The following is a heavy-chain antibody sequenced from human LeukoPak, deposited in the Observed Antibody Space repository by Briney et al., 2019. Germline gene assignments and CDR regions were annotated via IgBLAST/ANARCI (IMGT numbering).Heavy chain of an antibody. D-gene: IGHD2-15*01. Sequence: ASVKVSCKASGYSFTGYYMHWVRQAPGQGLEWMGWINVNNGDTNYAQKFQGRVTVTRDTSISTAYMELSRLRSDDTDVYYCARESSAELLRNWYFDLWGRGTLVTVSS. V-gene: IGHV1-2*02. J-gene: IGHJ2*01. CDR3: ARESSAELLRNWYFDL. CDR2: INVNNGDT. CDR1: GYSFTGYY.